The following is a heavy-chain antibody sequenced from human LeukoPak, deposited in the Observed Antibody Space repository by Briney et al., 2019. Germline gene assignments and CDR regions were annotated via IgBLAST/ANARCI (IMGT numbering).Heavy chain of an antibody. J-gene: IGHJ3*01. D-gene: IGHD2-15*01. CDR3: ARLCFGGSCEPAFDF. CDR1: GSRFASYW. Sequence: GESLQISCQGSGSRFASYWIAWVRPLPGKGLEWMGSIYPGDAETRYSPSFQGQVTISADRSITTAHLQWSSLKASDTAMYFCARLCFGGSCEPAFDFWGQGTMVSVSS. V-gene: IGHV5-51*01. CDR2: IYPGDAET.